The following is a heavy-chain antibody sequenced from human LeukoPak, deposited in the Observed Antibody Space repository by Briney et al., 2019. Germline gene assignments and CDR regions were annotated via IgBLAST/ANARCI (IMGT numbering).Heavy chain of an antibody. Sequence: PGRSLRLSCAASGFTFSSYGMHWVRQAPGKGLEWVAVISYDGSNKYYADSVKGRFTISRDNSKNTLYLQMNSLRAEDTAVYYCAKGREYYCDSSGYQTYFDYWGQGTLVTVSS. CDR3: AKGREYYCDSSGYQTYFDY. V-gene: IGHV3-30*18. CDR1: GFTFSSYG. D-gene: IGHD3-22*01. J-gene: IGHJ4*02. CDR2: ISYDGSNK.